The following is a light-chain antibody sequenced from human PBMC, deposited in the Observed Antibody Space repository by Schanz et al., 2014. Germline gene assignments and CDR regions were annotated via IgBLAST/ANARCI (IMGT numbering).Light chain of an antibody. CDR3: SSYTGSSTQV. V-gene: IGLV2-14*01. J-gene: IGLJ3*02. Sequence: QSALTQPRSVSGSPGQSITISCTGTSSDVGGYNYVSWYQQHPGKAPKLMIYDVSNRPSGVPDRFSGSKSGNTASLTISGLQAEDEADYYCSSYTGSSTQVFGGGTKLTVL. CDR1: SSDVGGYNY. CDR2: DVS.